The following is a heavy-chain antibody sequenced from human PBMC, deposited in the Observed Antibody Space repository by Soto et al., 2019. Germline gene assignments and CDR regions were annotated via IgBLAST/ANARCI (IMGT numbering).Heavy chain of an antibody. CDR3: AGELLSQSYYYYMDV. J-gene: IGHJ6*03. CDR1: GFTFSSYA. V-gene: IGHV3-23*01. Sequence: GGSLRLSCAASGFTFSSYAMSWVRQAPGKGLEWVSAISGSGGNTYYADSVKGRFTISRDNSKNTLYLQMTSLRAEDTAIYFCAGELLSQSYYYYMDVWGKGTTVTVSS. CDR2: ISGSGGNT. D-gene: IGHD3-10*01.